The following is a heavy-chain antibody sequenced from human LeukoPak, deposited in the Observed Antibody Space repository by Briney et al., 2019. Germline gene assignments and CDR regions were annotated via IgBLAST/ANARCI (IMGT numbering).Heavy chain of an antibody. CDR3: ARHIVRFGEVLSYYYYGMDV. CDR1: GYSFTSYW. CDR2: IYPGDSDT. V-gene: IGHV5-51*01. Sequence: GESLKISCKGSGYSFTSYWIGWVRQMPGKGLEWMGIIYPGDSDTRYSPSFQGQVTISADKSISTAYLQWSSLKASDTAMYYCARHIVRFGEVLSYYYYGMDVWGQGTTVTVSS. J-gene: IGHJ6*02. D-gene: IGHD3-10*01.